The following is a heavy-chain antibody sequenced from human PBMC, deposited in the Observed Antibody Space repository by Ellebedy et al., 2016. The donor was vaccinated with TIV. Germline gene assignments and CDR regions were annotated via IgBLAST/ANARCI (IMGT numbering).Heavy chain of an antibody. J-gene: IGHJ4*02. CDR2: IPYAGTIK. CDR3: ARDYWDLFDY. V-gene: IGHV3-30*02. D-gene: IGHD2-8*02. Sequence: GGSLRLSCAASGFTVRSNYMSWVRQAPGKGLEWVAIIPYAGTIKYAESVKGRFTISRDDSKDTVYLHMDSLTTEDTAIYYCARDYWDLFDYWGQGTLVTVSS. CDR1: GFTVRSNY.